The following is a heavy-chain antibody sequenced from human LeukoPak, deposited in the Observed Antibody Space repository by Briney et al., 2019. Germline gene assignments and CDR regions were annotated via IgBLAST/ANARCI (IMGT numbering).Heavy chain of an antibody. J-gene: IGHJ4*02. CDR2: IYYSGST. CDR1: GGSISGFY. Sequence: PSETLSLTCTVSGGSISGFYWSWIRQPPGKGLEWIGYIYYSGSTNYNPSLKSRVTISVDTSKNQFSLKLSSVTAADTAVYYCARATAMVTRVFDYWGQGTLVTVSS. V-gene: IGHV4-59*01. CDR3: ARATAMVTRVFDY. D-gene: IGHD5-18*01.